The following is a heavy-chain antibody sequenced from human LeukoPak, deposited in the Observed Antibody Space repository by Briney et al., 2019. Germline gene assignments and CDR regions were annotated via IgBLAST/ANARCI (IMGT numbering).Heavy chain of an antibody. CDR1: GDTFTTYD. CDR3: ARDVEYSSERFNF. V-gene: IGHV1-2*02. D-gene: IGHD6-19*01. Sequence: ASVKVSCKASGDTFTTYDINWVRQAPGQGLEWLGWINPNSGGTNYAQKFQGRVTMTRDTSISTAYMELNRLRSDDTAVYYCARDVEYSSERFNFWGQGTLVTVSS. J-gene: IGHJ4*02. CDR2: INPNSGGT.